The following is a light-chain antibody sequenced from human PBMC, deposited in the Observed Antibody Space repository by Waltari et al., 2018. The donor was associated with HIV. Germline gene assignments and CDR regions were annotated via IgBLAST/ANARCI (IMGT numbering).Light chain of an antibody. CDR1: QSVLYSSNNKNY. CDR2: WAS. Sequence: DIVMTQSPDSLAVSLCARATINCKSSQSVLYSSNNKNYLAWYQQKPGQPPKLLIYWASTRESGVPDRFSGSGSGTDFTLTISSLQAEDVAVYCCQQYYSTPRTFGQGTKLEIK. V-gene: IGKV4-1*01. J-gene: IGKJ2*01. CDR3: QQYYSTPRT.